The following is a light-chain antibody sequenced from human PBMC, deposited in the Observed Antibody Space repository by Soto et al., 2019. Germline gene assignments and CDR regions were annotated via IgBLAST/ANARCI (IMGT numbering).Light chain of an antibody. Sequence: QSALTQPASVSGSPGQSITISCTGTSSDVGGYNHVSWYQQHPGKAPKLMIYDVTDRPSGVSNRFSGSKSGNTASLAISGXQAEDEADYYCNSYTSTNTLVFGGGTKLTVL. J-gene: IGLJ2*01. V-gene: IGLV2-14*03. CDR2: DVT. CDR1: SSDVGGYNH. CDR3: NSYTSTNTLV.